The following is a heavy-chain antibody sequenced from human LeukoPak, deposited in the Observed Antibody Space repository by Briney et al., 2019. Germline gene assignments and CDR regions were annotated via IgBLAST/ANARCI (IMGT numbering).Heavy chain of an antibody. V-gene: IGHV4-30-4*08. J-gene: IGHJ4*02. CDR3: ATGYSSSWYVNPVDY. Sequence: SQTLSLTCTVSGGSISSGDYYLGWIRQPPGKGLEWIGYIYYSGSTYYNPSLKSRVTISVDTSKNQFSLKLSSVTAADTAVYYCATGYSSSWYVNPVDYWGQGTLVTVSS. CDR2: IYYSGST. CDR1: GGSISSGDYY. D-gene: IGHD6-13*01.